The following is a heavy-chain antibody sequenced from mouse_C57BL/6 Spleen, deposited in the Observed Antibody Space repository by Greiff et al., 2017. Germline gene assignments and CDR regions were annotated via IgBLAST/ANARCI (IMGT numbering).Heavy chain of an antibody. J-gene: IGHJ2*01. CDR2: IYPGDGDT. Sequence: VHLVESGPELVKPGASVKISCKASGYAFSSSWMNWVKQRPGKGLECIGRIYPGDGDTNYNGKFKGKATLTADKSSSTAYMQLSSLTSEDSAVYFCARRGVITTVVGFDYWGQGTTLTVSS. D-gene: IGHD1-1*01. V-gene: IGHV1-82*01. CDR1: GYAFSSSW. CDR3: ARRGVITTVVGFDY.